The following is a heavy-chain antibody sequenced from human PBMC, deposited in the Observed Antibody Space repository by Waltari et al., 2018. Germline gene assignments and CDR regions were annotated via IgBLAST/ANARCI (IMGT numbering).Heavy chain of an antibody. CDR2: ISSSGSTI. CDR1: GFTFSSYD. V-gene: IGHV3-48*03. D-gene: IGHD6-19*01. CDR3: ARDGGGWNRVLDY. J-gene: IGHJ4*02. Sequence: EVQLVESGGGLVQPGGSLRLSCAASGFTFSSYDMNWVRQAPGKGLEWVSYISSSGSTIYYADSVKGRFTISRDNAKNSLYLQMNSLRAEDTAVYYCARDGGGWNRVLDYWGQGTLVTVSS.